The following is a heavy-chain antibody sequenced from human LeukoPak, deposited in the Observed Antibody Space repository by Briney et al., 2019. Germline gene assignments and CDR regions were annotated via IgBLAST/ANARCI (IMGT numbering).Heavy chain of an antibody. D-gene: IGHD3-9*01. J-gene: IGHJ4*02. CDR1: GFTFSSYA. CDR3: ARDSPLVY. CDR2: IYSGGST. Sequence: GGSLRLSCAGSGFTFSSYAMSWVRQAPGKGLEWVSVIYSGGSTNYADSVKGRFIISRDNSMNTVYLQMNSLRAEDTAVYYCARDSPLVYWGQGTLVTVSS. V-gene: IGHV3-53*01.